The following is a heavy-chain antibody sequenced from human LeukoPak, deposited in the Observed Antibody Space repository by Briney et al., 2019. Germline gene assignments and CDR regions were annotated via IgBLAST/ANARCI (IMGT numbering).Heavy chain of an antibody. V-gene: IGHV4-59*01. CDR1: GGSISSYY. J-gene: IGHJ3*02. D-gene: IGHD2-15*01. CDR2: IYYSGST. CDR3: ARTPFSAFDI. Sequence: SETLSLTCTVSGGSISSYYWSWTRQPPGKGLEWIGYIYYSGSTNYNPFLKSRVTISVDTSKNQFSLKLSSVTAADTAVYYCARTPFSAFDIWGQGTMVTVSS.